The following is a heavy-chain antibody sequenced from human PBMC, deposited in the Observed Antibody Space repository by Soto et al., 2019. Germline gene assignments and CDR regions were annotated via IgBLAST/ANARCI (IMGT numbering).Heavy chain of an antibody. J-gene: IGHJ3*02. D-gene: IGHD7-27*01. Sequence: QVQLVESGGGVVQPGRSLRLSCAASGFTFSSYGMHWVRQAPGKGLEWVALISYDGSNKYYADSVKGRFTNSRDNSKNTLFLQMTSLRTEDTAVYYCAKDLGHGGRGAFDIWGQGTMVTVSS. CDR2: ISYDGSNK. CDR3: AKDLGHGGRGAFDI. V-gene: IGHV3-30*18. CDR1: GFTFSSYG.